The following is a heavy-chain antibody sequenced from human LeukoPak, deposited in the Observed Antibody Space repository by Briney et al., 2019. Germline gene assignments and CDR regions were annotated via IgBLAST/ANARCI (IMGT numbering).Heavy chain of an antibody. D-gene: IGHD5-18*01. CDR2: IYYSGST. CDR3: AIDTAMPRYNHNYYAMDV. J-gene: IGHJ6*02. V-gene: IGHV4-39*01. CDR1: GGSINSSSYY. Sequence: KTSETLSLACTVSGGSINSSSYYWGWIRQPPGKGLEWIGSIYYSGSTYYNPSLKSRVTISVDTSKNQFSLNLSSVTATDTAVYYCAIDTAMPRYNHNYYAMDVWGHGTTVTVSS.